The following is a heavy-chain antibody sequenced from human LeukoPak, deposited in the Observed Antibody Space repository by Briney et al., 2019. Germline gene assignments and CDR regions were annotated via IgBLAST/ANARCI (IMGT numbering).Heavy chain of an antibody. CDR2: IYYSGST. CDR1: GGSISSYY. CDR3: ARLKDYYGSGSYLPYYYMDV. V-gene: IGHV4-59*08. D-gene: IGHD3-10*01. Sequence: PSETLSLTCTVSGGSISSYYWSWIRQPPGKGLEWIAYIYYSGSTNYNPSLKSRVTISIDTSKNQFSLKLSSVTAADTAVYYCARLKDYYGSGSYLPYYYMDVWGKGTTLTVSS. J-gene: IGHJ6*03.